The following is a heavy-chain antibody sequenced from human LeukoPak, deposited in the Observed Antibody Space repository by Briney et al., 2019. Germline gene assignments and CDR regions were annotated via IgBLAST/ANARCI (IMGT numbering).Heavy chain of an antibody. CDR2: MNPNSGNT. Sequence: ASVKVSCKASGYTFTSYDINWVRQATEQGLEWMGWMNPNSGNTGYAQKFQGRVTMTRNTSISTAYMELSSLRSEDTAVYYCAVVTTVNLQWRDYWGQGTLVTVSS. CDR3: AVVTTVNLQWRDY. V-gene: IGHV1-8*01. J-gene: IGHJ4*02. CDR1: GYTFTSYD. D-gene: IGHD4-17*01.